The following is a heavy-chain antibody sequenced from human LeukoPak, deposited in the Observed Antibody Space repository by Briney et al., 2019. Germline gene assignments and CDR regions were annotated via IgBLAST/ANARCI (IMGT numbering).Heavy chain of an antibody. D-gene: IGHD5-12*01. CDR1: GDSVSSNSAA. V-gene: IGHV6-1*01. Sequence: SQTLSLTCAISGDSVSSNSAAWNRIRQSPSRGLEWLGRTYYRSKWFNDYAISVKSRITINPDTSKNQFSLQLNSVTPEDTAVYYCARETDIVPTIDAFDIWGQGTMVTVSS. CDR3: ARETDIVPTIDAFDI. CDR2: TYYRSKWFN. J-gene: IGHJ3*02.